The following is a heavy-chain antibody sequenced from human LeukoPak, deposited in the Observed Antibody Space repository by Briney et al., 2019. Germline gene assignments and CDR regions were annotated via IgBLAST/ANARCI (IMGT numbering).Heavy chain of an antibody. V-gene: IGHV3-23*01. D-gene: IGHD3-10*01. CDR1: GFMFNNFG. J-gene: IGHJ4*02. Sequence: AGGSLRLSCTASGFMFNNFGLSWVRQPPGKGLEWVSAIGMGDDAYYADTVRGRFTISRDNSKNTLFLQMNSLSAADTAIYFCAKGFYGSGSSYFDAWGQGTLVFVSS. CDR3: AKGFYGSGSSYFDA. CDR2: IGMGDDA.